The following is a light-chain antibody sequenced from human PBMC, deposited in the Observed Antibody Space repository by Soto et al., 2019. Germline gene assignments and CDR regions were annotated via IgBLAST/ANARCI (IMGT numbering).Light chain of an antibody. Sequence: DIQMTQSPSSLSASVGDRVTITCRASQTISSWLAWYQQKPGKAPKLLIYKASTLKSGVPSRFSGSGSGTEFTLTISSLQPDDFATYYCQHYYSYSKAFGQGTKVDIK. J-gene: IGKJ1*01. CDR3: QHYYSYSKA. CDR1: QTISSW. CDR2: KAS. V-gene: IGKV1-5*03.